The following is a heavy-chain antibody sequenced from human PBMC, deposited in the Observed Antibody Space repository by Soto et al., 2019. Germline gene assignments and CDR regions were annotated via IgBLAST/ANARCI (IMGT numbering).Heavy chain of an antibody. CDR3: TRDLDSSVSTWEFGGH. CDR2: IIPFLGVT. D-gene: IGHD4-4*01. J-gene: IGHJ4*02. V-gene: IGHV1-69*08. Sequence: QVHLVQSGAEVKKPGSSVKVSCKASGGTFSPYTINWVRQAPGQGLEWMGRIIPFLGVTNHAQKFQDRVTINEDKSTSTASLEFRSLRSEDTAVYYCTRDLDSSVSTWEFGGHWCQGTLVTVSS. CDR1: GGTFSPYT.